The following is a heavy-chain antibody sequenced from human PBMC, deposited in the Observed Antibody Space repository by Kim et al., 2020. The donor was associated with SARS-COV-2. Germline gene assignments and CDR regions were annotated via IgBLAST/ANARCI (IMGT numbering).Heavy chain of an antibody. V-gene: IGHV4-59*01. CDR1: GGSISSYY. CDR3: ARGGNSGYDGFRYYYYGMDV. D-gene: IGHD5-12*01. Sequence: SETLSLTCTVSGGSISSYYWSWIRQPPGKGLEWIGYIYYSGSTNYNPSLKSRVTISVDTSKNQFSLKLSSVTAADTAVYYCARGGNSGYDGFRYYYYGMDVWGQGTTVTVSS. CDR2: IYYSGST. J-gene: IGHJ6*02.